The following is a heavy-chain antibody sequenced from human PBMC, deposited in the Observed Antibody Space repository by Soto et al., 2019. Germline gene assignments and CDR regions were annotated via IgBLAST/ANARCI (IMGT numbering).Heavy chain of an antibody. D-gene: IGHD2-15*01. CDR1: GFAFSTYA. V-gene: IGHV3-23*01. J-gene: IGHJ6*02. Sequence: VQLLESGGTLVQPGGSLRLSCSGSGFAFSTYALTWFRQAPGQVLEWVSAISGSGSKTYYAFSVGDRFTVSRDNGKNTGSLQMNSLRAEDSAVYHCAKSRTVVVAAAPIYYYLVVDVLGQGTTVTVSS. CDR3: AKSRTVVVAAAPIYYYLVVDV. CDR2: ISGSGSKT.